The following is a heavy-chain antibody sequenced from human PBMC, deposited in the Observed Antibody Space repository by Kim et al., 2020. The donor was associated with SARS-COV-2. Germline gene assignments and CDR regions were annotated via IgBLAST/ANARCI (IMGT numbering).Heavy chain of an antibody. D-gene: IGHD3-16*01. CDR2: ST. CDR3: ARGSRAFVDY. Sequence: STNYNPAHKSRVTISVDTSKNQFSLKLSSVTAADTAVYYCARGSRAFVDYWGQGTLVTVSS. V-gene: IGHV4-59*09. J-gene: IGHJ4*02.